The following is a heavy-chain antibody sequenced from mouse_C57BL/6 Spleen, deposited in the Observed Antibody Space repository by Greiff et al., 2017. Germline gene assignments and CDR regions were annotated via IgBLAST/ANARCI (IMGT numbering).Heavy chain of an antibody. J-gene: IGHJ4*01. V-gene: IGHV1-50*01. CDR3: ARDYDGDYDAMDY. D-gene: IGHD2-4*01. Sequence: VQLQQPGAELVKPGASVKLSCKASGYTFTSYWMQWVKQRPGQGLEWIGEIDPSDIYTNYNQKFKGKATLTVDTSSSTAYMQLSSLTSEDSAVYYCARDYDGDYDAMDYWGQGTSVTVSS. CDR2: IDPSDIYT. CDR1: GYTFTSYW.